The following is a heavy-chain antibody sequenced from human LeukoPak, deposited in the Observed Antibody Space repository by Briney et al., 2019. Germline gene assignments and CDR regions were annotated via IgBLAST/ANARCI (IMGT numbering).Heavy chain of an antibody. CDR2: ISYSGNA. CDR3: ARPTPSGSYLNWFDP. CDR1: GGSISSYY. J-gene: IGHJ5*02. D-gene: IGHD1-26*01. V-gene: IGHV4-39*01. Sequence: SETLSLTCTVSGGSISSYYWGWIRQPPGKGLEWIGSISYSGNAYYNPSLKSRVTISVDTSKNQFSLKLNSVTAADTAVYYCARPTPSGSYLNWFDPWGQGTLVTVSS.